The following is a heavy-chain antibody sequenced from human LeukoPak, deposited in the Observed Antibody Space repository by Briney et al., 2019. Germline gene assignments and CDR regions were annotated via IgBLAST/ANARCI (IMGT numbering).Heavy chain of an antibody. CDR1: GGAISSSGYY. CDR2: IFYSGST. V-gene: IGHV4-39*07. CDR3: ASSGIFYGSGSFDY. Sequence: PSETLSLTCTVSGGAISSSGYYWGWVRQPPGKGLEWIGSIFYSGSTYYSPSLKSRVTISKDASKNHFSLKLSSVTAADTAVYYCASSGIFYGSGSFDYWGQGTLVTVSS. J-gene: IGHJ4*02. D-gene: IGHD3-10*01.